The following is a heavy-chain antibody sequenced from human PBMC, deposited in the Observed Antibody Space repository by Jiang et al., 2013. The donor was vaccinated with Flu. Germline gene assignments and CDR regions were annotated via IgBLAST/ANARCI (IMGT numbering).Heavy chain of an antibody. D-gene: IGHD2-15*01. Sequence: KPTQTLTLTCTFSGFSLTTPTMCVSWVRQPPGKALEWLARIDWNDDKYYSTSLKTRLTISKDTSKNQVVLTLTNMDPVDTATYYCARMQDLLLGYWGQGTLVTVSS. CDR3: ARMQDLLLGY. V-gene: IGHV2-70*11. J-gene: IGHJ4*02. CDR2: IDWNDDK. CDR1: GFSLTTPTMC.